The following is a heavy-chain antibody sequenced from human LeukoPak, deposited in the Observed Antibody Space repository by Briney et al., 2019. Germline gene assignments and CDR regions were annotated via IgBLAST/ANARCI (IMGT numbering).Heavy chain of an antibody. CDR1: GFTFDDYA. D-gene: IGHD3-16*01. CDR2: ISWNSGSI. Sequence: GGSLRLSCAASGFTFDDYAMHWVRQAPGKGLEWVSGISWNSGSIGYADSVKGRFTISRDNAKNSLYLQMNSLRAEDTAVYYCANGAFRLYYIDVWGKGTTVTVSS. CDR3: ANGAFRLYYIDV. V-gene: IGHV3-9*01. J-gene: IGHJ6*03.